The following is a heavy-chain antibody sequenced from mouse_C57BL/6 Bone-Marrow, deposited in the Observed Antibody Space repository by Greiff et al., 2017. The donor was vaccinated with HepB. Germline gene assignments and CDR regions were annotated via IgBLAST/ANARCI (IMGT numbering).Heavy chain of an antibody. CDR3: ARTYYGSTHWYFDV. V-gene: IGHV1-81*01. CDR2: IYPRSGNT. J-gene: IGHJ1*03. CDR1: GYTFTSYG. Sequence: LVESGAELARPGASVKLSCKASGYTFTSYGISWVKQRTGQGLEWIGEIYPRSGNTYYNEKFKGKATLTADKSSSTAYMELRSLTSEDSAVYFCARTYYGSTHWYFDVWGTGTTVTVSS. D-gene: IGHD1-1*01.